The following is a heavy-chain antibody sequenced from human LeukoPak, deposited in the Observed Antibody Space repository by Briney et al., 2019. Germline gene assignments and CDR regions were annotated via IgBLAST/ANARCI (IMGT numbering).Heavy chain of an antibody. CDR3: ARTKDTGYRSTGYKS. V-gene: IGHV3-23*01. CDR1: GFTFSSYA. D-gene: IGHD6-13*01. Sequence: GGSLRLSCAASGFTFSSYAMSWVRQAPGKGLEWVSAISGSGGSTYYADSVKGRFTISRDNSKNTLYLQMNSLRAEDTAVYYCARTKDTGYRSTGYKSWGQGTLVTVSS. CDR2: ISGSGGST. J-gene: IGHJ4*02.